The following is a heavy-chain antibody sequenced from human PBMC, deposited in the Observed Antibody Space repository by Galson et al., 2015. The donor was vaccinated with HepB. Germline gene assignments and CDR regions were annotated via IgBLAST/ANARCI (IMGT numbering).Heavy chain of an antibody. Sequence: SLRLSCAASGFTFSSYWMHWVRQAPGKGLEWVSVIYTSGTTYYADSVKGRFTISRDNSKNTLYLQMNSLRAEDTAVYYCAREYSASWYSGLGYWGQGTLVTVSS. CDR3: AREYSASWYSGLGY. CDR1: GFTFSSYW. D-gene: IGHD5-12*01. V-gene: IGHV3-53*01. CDR2: IYTSGTT. J-gene: IGHJ4*02.